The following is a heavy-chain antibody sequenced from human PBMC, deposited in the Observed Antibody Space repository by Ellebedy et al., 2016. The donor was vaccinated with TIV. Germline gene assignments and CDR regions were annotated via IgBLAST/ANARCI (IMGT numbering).Heavy chain of an antibody. D-gene: IGHD4-17*01. V-gene: IGHV4-4*07. CDR2: ICTSGST. J-gene: IGHJ4*02. Sequence: SETLSLXCTVSGASINSYCWSWIRQPAGKGLEWIENICTSGSTIYNPSLNSRVTMSVDTSKNQFSLNLGSVTAADTAVYYCARDEGTTVTTYRFDYWGQGTLVTVSS. CDR1: GASINSYC. CDR3: ARDEGTTVTTYRFDY.